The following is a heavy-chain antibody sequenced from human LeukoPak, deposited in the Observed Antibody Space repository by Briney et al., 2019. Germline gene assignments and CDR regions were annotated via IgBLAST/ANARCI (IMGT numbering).Heavy chain of an antibody. Sequence: GGSLRLSCAASGFTFSSYAMSWVRQAPGKGLEWVSAISGSGGSTYYADSVKGRFTISRDNSKNTLYLQMNSLRAEDTAAYYCARKGPKFDAFDIWGQGTMVTVSS. D-gene: IGHD1-14*01. CDR1: GFTFSSYA. CDR3: ARKGPKFDAFDI. CDR2: ISGSGGST. V-gene: IGHV3-23*01. J-gene: IGHJ3*02.